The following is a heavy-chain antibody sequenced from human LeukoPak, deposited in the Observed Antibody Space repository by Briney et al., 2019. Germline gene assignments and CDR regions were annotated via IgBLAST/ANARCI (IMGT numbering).Heavy chain of an antibody. Sequence: GASVKVSCKASGYTFTGYYMRWVRQAPGQGLEWMGWINPNSGGTNYAQKFQGRVTMTRDTSISTAYMELSRLRSDDTAVYYCARGRVYGLGSSGSEYFQHWGQGTLVTVSS. CDR1: GYTFTGYY. J-gene: IGHJ1*01. D-gene: IGHD6-19*01. V-gene: IGHV1-2*02. CDR2: INPNSGGT. CDR3: ARGRVYGLGSSGSEYFQH.